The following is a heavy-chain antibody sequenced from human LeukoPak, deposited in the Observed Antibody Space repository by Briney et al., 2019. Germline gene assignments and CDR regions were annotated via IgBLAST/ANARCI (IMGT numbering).Heavy chain of an antibody. D-gene: IGHD6-19*01. CDR3: AKGGSSGSFDY. J-gene: IGHJ4*02. CDR2: ISSSGGGT. CDR1: GFTFSSYA. V-gene: IGHV3-23*01. Sequence: GGSLRLSCAVSGFTFSSYAMNWVRQAPGKGLEWVSVISSSGGGTYYADSLNGRFTISRDNSKNTLYLQMNSLRAEDTAVYYCAKGGSSGSFDYWGQGALVTVSS.